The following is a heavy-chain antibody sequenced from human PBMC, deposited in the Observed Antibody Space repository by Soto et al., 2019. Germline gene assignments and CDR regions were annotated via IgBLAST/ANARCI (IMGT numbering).Heavy chain of an antibody. J-gene: IGHJ3*02. CDR3: ARGECSSNYCFTRWALDI. V-gene: IGHV4-34*01. CDR1: GGSFSAYH. Sequence: QVQLQQWGAGLLKPSETLSLTCAVSGGSFSAYHWTWIRQTPWNGLEWIGEISHSGSTNYKPSLKSRGTSSADPSKKQFSLSLTSMTAADSGVYYCARGECSSNYCFTRWALDIWGQWTVVTVSS. CDR2: ISHSGST. D-gene: IGHD2-2*01.